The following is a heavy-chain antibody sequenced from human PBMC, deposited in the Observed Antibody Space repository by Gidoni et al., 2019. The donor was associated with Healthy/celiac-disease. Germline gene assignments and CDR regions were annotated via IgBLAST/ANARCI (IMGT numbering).Heavy chain of an antibody. V-gene: IGHV1-8*01. CDR3: ARGPNNWNYGVPSSHYYFDY. CDR2: MNPNSGNT. J-gene: IGHJ4*02. D-gene: IGHD1-7*01. Sequence: QVQLVQSGAEVKKPGASVKVSCKASGYTFTSYDINWVRQATGQGLEWMGWMNPNSGNTGYAQKFQGRVTMTRNTSISTAYMELSSLRSEDTAVYYCARGPNNWNYGVPSSHYYFDYWGQGTLVTVSS. CDR1: GYTFTSYD.